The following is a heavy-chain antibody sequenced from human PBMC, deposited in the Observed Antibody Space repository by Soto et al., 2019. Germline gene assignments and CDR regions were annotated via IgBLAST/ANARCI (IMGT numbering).Heavy chain of an antibody. CDR2: INVDGNTI. V-gene: IGHV3-74*01. Sequence: EVQLVESGGGLVQPGGSLRLSCAASGFSFSTYWMYWVRQAPGKGLVWVSRINVDGNTINYADSVKGRFTVSRDNPKNMPYLQMNSLRAEDTAVYYCARDEGRQGPEYFHHWGQGTLVTVSS. CDR3: ARDEGRQGPEYFHH. J-gene: IGHJ1*01. CDR1: GFSFSTYW.